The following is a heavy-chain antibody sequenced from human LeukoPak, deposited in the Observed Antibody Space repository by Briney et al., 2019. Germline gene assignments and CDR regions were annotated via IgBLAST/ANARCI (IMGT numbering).Heavy chain of an antibody. CDR3: ARETTLVTAHAFDY. V-gene: IGHV1-69*13. D-gene: IGHD2-21*02. CDR1: GYTFTGYY. J-gene: IGHJ4*02. Sequence: SVKVSCKASGYTFTGYYMHWVRQAPGQGLEWMGGIIPIFGTANYAQKFQGRVTITADDSTSTAYMELSSLRSEDTAVYYCARETTLVTAHAFDYWGQGTLVTVSS. CDR2: IIPIFGTA.